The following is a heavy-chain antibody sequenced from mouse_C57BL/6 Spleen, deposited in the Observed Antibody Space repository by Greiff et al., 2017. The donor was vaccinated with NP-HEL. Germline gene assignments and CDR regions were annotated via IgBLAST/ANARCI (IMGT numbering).Heavy chain of an antibody. D-gene: IGHD1-1*01. CDR1: GYTFTSYW. J-gene: IGHJ4*01. CDR2: IYPSDSET. CDR3: ARRGYYDEDYAMAY. Sequence: QVQLQQPGAELVRPGSSVKLSCKASGYTFTSYWMDWVKQRPGQGLEWIGNIYPSDSETHYNQKFKDKATLTVDKSSSTAYMQLSSLTSEDSAVYYYARRGYYDEDYAMAYWGQGTTVTVSA. V-gene: IGHV1-61*01.